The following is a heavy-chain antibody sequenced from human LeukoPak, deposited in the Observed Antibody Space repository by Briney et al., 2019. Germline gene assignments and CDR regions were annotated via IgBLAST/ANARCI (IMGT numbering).Heavy chain of an antibody. CDR1: GYSFTSYW. CDR2: IIPIFGTA. D-gene: IGHD2-2*01. Sequence: KISCKGSGYSFTSYWIGWVRQAPGQGLEWMGGIIPIFGTANYAQKFQGRVTITADESTSTAYMELSSLRSEDTAVYYCARGVKPYCSSTSCFYYYYYYMDVWGKGTTVTVSS. J-gene: IGHJ6*03. V-gene: IGHV1-69*01. CDR3: ARGVKPYCSSTSCFYYYYYYMDV.